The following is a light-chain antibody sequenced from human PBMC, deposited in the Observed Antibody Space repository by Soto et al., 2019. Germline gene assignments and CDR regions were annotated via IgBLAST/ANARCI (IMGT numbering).Light chain of an antibody. V-gene: IGKV1-5*01. CDR2: DAS. J-gene: IGKJ5*01. Sequence: TQVTHSPSTLPASLGASVPISCRDSQTISSWLAWYQQKPGKAPELLIYDASRLAGGVPSRFSGSESGTEFTLTIGSLQPDDFATYFCQQYYNYSTFGQGTRLEIK. CDR3: QQYYNYST. CDR1: QTISSW.